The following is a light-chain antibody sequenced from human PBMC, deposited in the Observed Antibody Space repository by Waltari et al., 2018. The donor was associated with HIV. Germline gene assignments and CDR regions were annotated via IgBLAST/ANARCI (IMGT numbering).Light chain of an antibody. V-gene: IGLV1-44*01. CDR3: AVWDDSVNGYV. Sequence: QSALTQPPSTSGTPGQRVTISCSGSSANIGKYVVNWFQQVPGPAPNLLGSGRGQRPAGVPDRFTGSKSGTSGSLAISGLQSEDEGDYYCAVWDDSVNGYVFGTGTKVTVL. CDR2: GRG. CDR1: SANIGKYV. J-gene: IGLJ1*01.